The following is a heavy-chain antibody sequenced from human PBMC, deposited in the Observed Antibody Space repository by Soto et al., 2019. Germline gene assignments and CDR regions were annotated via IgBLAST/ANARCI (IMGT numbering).Heavy chain of an antibody. Sequence: GGSLRLSCAASGFAFSNFAMSWVRQAPGKGLQWVAGVTSSGVTYYADAVRGRFTISRDNARNTLYMHMDSLRVEETALYYCAKDHLGYCTASDCPKYNWFDPWGQGTQVTVSS. CDR3: AKDHLGYCTASDCPKYNWFDP. CDR2: VTSSGVT. V-gene: IGHV3-23*01. J-gene: IGHJ5*02. CDR1: GFAFSNFA. D-gene: IGHD2-8*02.